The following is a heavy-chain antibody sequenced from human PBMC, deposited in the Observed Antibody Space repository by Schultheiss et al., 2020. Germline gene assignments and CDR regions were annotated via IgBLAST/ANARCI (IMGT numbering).Heavy chain of an antibody. CDR3: AKGELGQTLIFDY. D-gene: IGHD7-27*01. J-gene: IGHJ4*01. CDR2: IKSKTDGGTT. Sequence: GGSLRLSCTASGFTFSSYAMSWVRQAPGKGLEWVGRIKSKTDGGTTDYAAPVKGRFTISRDDSKNTLYLQMNSLRAEDTAVYYCAKGELGQTLIFDYWGHGTLVTGSS. CDR1: GFTFSSYA. V-gene: IGHV3-15*01.